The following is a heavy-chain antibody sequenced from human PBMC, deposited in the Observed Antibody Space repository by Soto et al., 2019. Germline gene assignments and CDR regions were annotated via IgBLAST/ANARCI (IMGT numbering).Heavy chain of an antibody. Sequence: EVQLLESGGGLVQPGGSLRLSCAASGFTLTSYVMSWVRKAPGKGLEWVSTISSSGDYTYYADSVKGRFTISKDNPKSTLYLQMNSLRAEDTALYDCAKTYYGSGNYRVLGDHWGQVTLFTVSS. V-gene: IGHV3-23*01. J-gene: IGHJ4*02. CDR1: GFTLTSYV. CDR2: ISSSGDYT. CDR3: AKTYYGSGNYRVLGDH. D-gene: IGHD3-10*01.